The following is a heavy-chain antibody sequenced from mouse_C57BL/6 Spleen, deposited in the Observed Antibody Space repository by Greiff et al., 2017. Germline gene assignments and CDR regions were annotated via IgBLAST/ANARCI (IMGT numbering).Heavy chain of an antibody. CDR2: IDPEDGDT. V-gene: IGHV14-2*01. D-gene: IGHD1-1*01. CDR3: ARSDAINADYAMDD. CDR1: GFNINDYY. J-gene: IGHJ4*01. Sequence: EVQLQQSGAELVKPGASVKLSCTASGFNINDYYMHWVKQRPEQGLEWIGRIDPEDGDTNYDPKFKGKATITADTSSNTAYLQLSSLTSEDTAVYYCARSDAINADYAMDDWGQGTSVTVAS.